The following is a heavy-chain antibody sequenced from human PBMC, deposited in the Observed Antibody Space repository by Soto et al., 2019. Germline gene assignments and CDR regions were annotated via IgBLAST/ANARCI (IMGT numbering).Heavy chain of an antibody. D-gene: IGHD2-8*01. CDR3: ARGDSTDCSNGVCSFFYNHDMDV. J-gene: IGHJ6*02. Sequence: ASVKVSCKASGYTFTDSYIHWVRQAPGQGLEWLGRINPKSGGTSTAQKFQGWVTMTTDTSISTASMELTRLTSDDTAIYYCARGDSTDCSNGVCSFFYNHDMDVWGQGTTVTVSS. V-gene: IGHV1-2*04. CDR1: GYTFTDSY. CDR2: INPKSGGT.